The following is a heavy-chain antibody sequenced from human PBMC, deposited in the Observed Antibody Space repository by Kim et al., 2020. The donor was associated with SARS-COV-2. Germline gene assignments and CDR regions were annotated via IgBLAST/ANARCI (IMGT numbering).Heavy chain of an antibody. CDR3: ARDGKWELPGD. CDR2: IYYSGST. V-gene: IGHV4-39*07. CDR1: GGSISSSSYY. D-gene: IGHD1-26*01. Sequence: SETLSLTCTVSGGSISSSSYYWGWIRQPPGKGLEWIGSIYYSGSTYYNSSLKSRVTISVDTSKNQFSLKLSSVTAADTAVYYCARDGKWELPGDWGQGT. J-gene: IGHJ4*02.